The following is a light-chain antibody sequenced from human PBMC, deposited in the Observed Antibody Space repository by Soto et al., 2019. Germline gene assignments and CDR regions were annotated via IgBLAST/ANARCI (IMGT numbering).Light chain of an antibody. CDR2: GST. CDR3: QSYDTSLSGSDVV. V-gene: IGLV1-40*01. Sequence: QAVVTQPPSVSGAPGQRVTISCTGSNSNIGAGYDVHWYQQLPRSAPKLLIYGSTNRPSGVPDRFSGSKSGTSASLAITGLQAEDEADYYCQSYDTSLSGSDVVFGGGTKVTVL. J-gene: IGLJ2*01. CDR1: NSNIGAGYD.